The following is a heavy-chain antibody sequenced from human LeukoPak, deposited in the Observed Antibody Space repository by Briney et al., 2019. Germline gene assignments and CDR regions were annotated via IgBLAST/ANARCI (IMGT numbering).Heavy chain of an antibody. CDR1: GFTFSNAW. D-gene: IGHD4-23*01. CDR3: TTSPGLRWPRGY. V-gene: IGHV3-15*01. J-gene: IGHJ4*02. Sequence: GGSLRLSCAASGFTFSNAWMSWVRQAPGKGLEWVGRIKSKTDVGTTDYAAPVKGRFTISRDDSKNTLYLQMNSLKTEDTAVYYCTTSPGLRWPRGYWGQGTLVTVSS. CDR2: IKSKTDVGTT.